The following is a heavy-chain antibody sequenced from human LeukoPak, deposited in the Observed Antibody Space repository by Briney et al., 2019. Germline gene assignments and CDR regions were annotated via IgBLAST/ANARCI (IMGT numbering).Heavy chain of an antibody. J-gene: IGHJ4*02. Sequence: AASVKVSCKASGYTFTGYYMHWVRQAPGQGLEWMGGIIPIFGTANYAQKFQGRVTITADESTSTAYMELSSLRSEDTAVYYCAREEVRGVHQFDYWGQGTLVTVSS. D-gene: IGHD3-10*01. CDR2: IIPIFGTA. CDR3: AREEVRGVHQFDY. V-gene: IGHV1-69*13. CDR1: GYTFTGYY.